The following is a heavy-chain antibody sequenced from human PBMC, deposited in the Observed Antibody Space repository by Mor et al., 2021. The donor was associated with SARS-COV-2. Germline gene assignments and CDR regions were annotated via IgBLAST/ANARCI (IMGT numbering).Heavy chain of an antibody. CDR3: ARYVGAPMFDF. D-gene: IGHD5-18*01. CDR2: IYWDDDQ. Sequence: LALIYWDDDQRYSPSLKSRLTITKDTSKNQVVLKVTNMDPVDTATYYCARYVGAPMFDFWGQGTLVTVSS. J-gene: IGHJ4*02. V-gene: IGHV2-5*02.